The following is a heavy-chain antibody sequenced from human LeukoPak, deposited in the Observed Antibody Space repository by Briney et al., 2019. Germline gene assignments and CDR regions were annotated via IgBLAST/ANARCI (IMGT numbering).Heavy chain of an antibody. D-gene: IGHD1-26*01. CDR2: ISSSSSTI. CDR1: GFTFSSYS. V-gene: IGHV3-48*04. CDR3: ARDRSDTTRRGYHYGMDV. Sequence: GGSLRLSCAASGFTFSSYSMNWVRQAPGKGLEWVSYISSSSSTIYYADSVKGRLTISRDNAKNSLYLQMNSLRAEDTAVYYCARDRSDTTRRGYHYGMDVWGQGTTVTVSS. J-gene: IGHJ6*02.